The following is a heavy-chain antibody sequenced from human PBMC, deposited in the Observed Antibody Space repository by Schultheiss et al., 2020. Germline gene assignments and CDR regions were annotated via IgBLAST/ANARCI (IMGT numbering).Heavy chain of an antibody. CDR2: ISHDDNYI. J-gene: IGHJ6*02. CDR1: GFNFNTYS. V-gene: IGHV3-21*06. CDR3: AKDGGQHLNYHYGLDL. Sequence: GGSLRLSCAASGFNFNTYSMNWVRQPPGKGLEWVSSISHDDNYIYYADSVKGRFTISRDNANNSLYLQMDNLRADDTAVYYCAKDGGQHLNYHYGLDLWGQGTTVNVSS. D-gene: IGHD6-13*01.